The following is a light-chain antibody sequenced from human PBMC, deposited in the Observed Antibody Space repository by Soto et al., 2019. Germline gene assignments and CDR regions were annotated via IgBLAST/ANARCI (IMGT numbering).Light chain of an antibody. CDR1: QSVSSN. Sequence: EGVLTQSPGTPSFSSGERATLSFRAIQSVSSNLAWYQQKPGQAPRLLMYGASSRATGTPARFSGSGSGTDFTLTISSLEPEDFAVYYCQQRSNWPRSITFGQGTRLEIK. V-gene: IGKV3-11*01. J-gene: IGKJ5*01. CDR3: QQRSNWPRSIT. CDR2: GAS.